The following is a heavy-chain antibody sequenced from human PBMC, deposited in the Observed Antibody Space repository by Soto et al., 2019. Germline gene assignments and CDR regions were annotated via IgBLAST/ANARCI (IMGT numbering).Heavy chain of an antibody. D-gene: IGHD1-1*01. CDR3: ARKSTTTTFDY. CDR1: VDSVSSNSAA. V-gene: IGHV6-1*01. J-gene: IGHJ4*02. CDR2: TYYRSKWYN. Sequence: SQTLSLTCAISVDSVSSNSAAWHWIRQSPSRGLEWLGRTYYRSKWYNDYAVSVKSRITINPDTSKNQFSLQLNSVAPEDTAVYYCARKSTTTTFDYWGQGTLVTVSS.